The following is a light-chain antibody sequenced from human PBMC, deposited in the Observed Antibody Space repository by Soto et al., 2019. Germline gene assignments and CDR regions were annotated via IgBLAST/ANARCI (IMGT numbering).Light chain of an antibody. J-gene: IGKJ2*01. CDR3: HQYGGAPRT. CDR2: AAS. Sequence: EIVLTQSPGTLSLSPGERATLFCRASQSVRNSLAWYQERPGQSPRLLISAASSRATGVPDRFSGGGSATDFTLTVSRLEPEDFAVYYCHQYGGAPRTFGQGTKLEIK. V-gene: IGKV3-20*01. CDR1: QSVRNS.